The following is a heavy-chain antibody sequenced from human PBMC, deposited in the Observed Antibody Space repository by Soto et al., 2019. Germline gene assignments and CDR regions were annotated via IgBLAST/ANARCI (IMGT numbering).Heavy chain of an antibody. CDR3: ARLVVPAAMGRNYYYYYMDV. V-gene: IGHV4-59*01. J-gene: IGHJ6*03. CDR2: IYYSGST. Sequence: SETLSLTCTVSGGSISSYYWSWIRQPPGKGLEWIGYIYYSGSTNYNPSLKSRVPISVDTSKNQFSLKLSSVTAADTAVYYCARLVVPAAMGRNYYYYYMDVWGKGTTVTVSS. CDR1: GGSISSYY. D-gene: IGHD2-2*01.